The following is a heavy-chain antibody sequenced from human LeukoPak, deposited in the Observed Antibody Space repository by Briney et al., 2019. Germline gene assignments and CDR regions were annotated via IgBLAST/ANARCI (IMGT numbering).Heavy chain of an antibody. D-gene: IGHD3-22*01. J-gene: IGHJ4*02. Sequence: SETLSLTCTVSGGSITSGAYYWSWIRQHPGKGLEWIGYIYHSGSTYHNPSPKSRVTMSVDTSKNQFSLKLSSVTAADTAVYYCARGYYDSRAYLSLEYWGQGTLVTVSS. CDR2: IYHSGST. CDR1: GGSITSGAYY. CDR3: ARGYYDSRAYLSLEY. V-gene: IGHV4-31*03.